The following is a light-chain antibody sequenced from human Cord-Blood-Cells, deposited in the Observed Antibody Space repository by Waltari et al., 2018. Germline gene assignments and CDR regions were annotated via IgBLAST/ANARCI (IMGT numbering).Light chain of an antibody. Sequence: DIQMTQSPSTLSASVGDRVTITCRASQSISSWLAWYQQKPGNTPKLLIYKASSLESGVPSRFSGSGSGTEFTLTISSLQPDDFATYYCQQYNSYSLTFGGGTKVEIK. CDR1: QSISSW. CDR3: QQYNSYSLT. J-gene: IGKJ4*01. V-gene: IGKV1-5*03. CDR2: KAS.